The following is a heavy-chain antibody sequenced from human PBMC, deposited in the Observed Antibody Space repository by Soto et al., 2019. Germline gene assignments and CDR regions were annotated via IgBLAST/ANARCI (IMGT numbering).Heavy chain of an antibody. CDR1: GGTFSSYA. D-gene: IGHD3-22*01. Sequence: QVQLVQSGAEVKKPGSSVKVSCKASGGTFSSYAISWVRQAPEQGLEWMGGIIPIFGTANYAQKFQGRVTITADKSTSTAYMELSSLRSEDTAVYYCATPENSSGYREYFQHWGQGTLVTVSS. V-gene: IGHV1-69*06. CDR2: IIPIFGTA. CDR3: ATPENSSGYREYFQH. J-gene: IGHJ1*01.